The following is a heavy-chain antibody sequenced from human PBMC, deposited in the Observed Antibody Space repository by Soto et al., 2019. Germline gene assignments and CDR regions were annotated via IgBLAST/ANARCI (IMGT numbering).Heavy chain of an antibody. CDR2: ITSTGSTR. CDR1: GFTFSSYE. J-gene: IGHJ4*02. CDR3: ARGYCTSSACHWNFDY. Sequence: PGGSLRLCCAASGFTFSSYEMNWVRQAPGKGLEWVSDITSTGSTRYYADSVKGRFTISRDNAKNSLYLQMNSLRAEDTAVYYCARGYCTSSACHWNFDYWGQGTLVTVSS. D-gene: IGHD2-8*02. V-gene: IGHV3-48*03.